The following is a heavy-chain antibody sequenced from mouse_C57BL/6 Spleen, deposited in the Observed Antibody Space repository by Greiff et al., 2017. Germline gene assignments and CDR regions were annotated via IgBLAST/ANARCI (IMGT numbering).Heavy chain of an antibody. J-gene: IGHJ4*01. CDR2: IDPETGGT. V-gene: IGHV1-15*01. CDR1: GSTFTDYE. CDR3: TREGDAYAMDY. Sequence: QVQLKQSGADLVRPGASVTLSCKASGSTFTDYEMHWVKQTPVHGLEWIGAIDPETGGTAYNQKFKGKAILAADKSSSTAHMELRSFEDEDSAFYYRTREGDAYAMDYWGQGTSVTVSS.